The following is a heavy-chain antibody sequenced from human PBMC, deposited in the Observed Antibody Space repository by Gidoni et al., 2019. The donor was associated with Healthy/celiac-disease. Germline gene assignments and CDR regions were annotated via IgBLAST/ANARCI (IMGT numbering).Heavy chain of an antibody. D-gene: IGHD6-19*01. CDR3: ARVKIAVRLYDFDY. Sequence: QAQLVLFGAEAKKPGASVQVSCKVSGYTFTSYGISWVRRDPGQGLVWTGWISTYKGNTNYARRLKGKGSMTTGTSRSGGYVGLRSLRADDAAVYYCARVKIAVRLYDFDYWGQGTLVTVSS. CDR2: ISTYKGNT. CDR1: GYTFTSYG. J-gene: IGHJ4*02. V-gene: IGHV1-18*01.